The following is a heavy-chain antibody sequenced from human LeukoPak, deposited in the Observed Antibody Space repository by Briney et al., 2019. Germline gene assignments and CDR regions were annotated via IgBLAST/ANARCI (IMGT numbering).Heavy chain of an antibody. V-gene: IGHV3-21*01. J-gene: IGHJ4*02. Sequence: GGSLRLSCAASGFTLSSYSMNCVRHATGKGRECVSSNSSSSSYIYYAHSVKGRFTISRDNAKNSLYLKMNSLRAEDTAVYYCARDSSKIVGATPYWGQGTLVTVSS. D-gene: IGHD1-26*01. CDR2: NSSSSSYI. CDR3: ARDSSKIVGATPY. CDR1: GFTLSSYS.